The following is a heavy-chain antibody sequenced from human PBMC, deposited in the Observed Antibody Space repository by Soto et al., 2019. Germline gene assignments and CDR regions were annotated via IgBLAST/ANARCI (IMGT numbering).Heavy chain of an antibody. V-gene: IGHV3-33*01. CDR1: GFTFSSYG. D-gene: IGHD6-19*01. CDR3: ARVSSSFECPTYHHYGMAV. CDR2: IWYDGSNK. J-gene: IGHJ6*02. Sequence: GGTLRLSCAASGFTFSSYGMHWVRQAPGKGLEWVAVIWYDGSNKYYAGSVKGRFTISRDNSKNTLYLQMNSLRAEDTAVYYFARVSSSFECPTYHHYGMAVRGQ.